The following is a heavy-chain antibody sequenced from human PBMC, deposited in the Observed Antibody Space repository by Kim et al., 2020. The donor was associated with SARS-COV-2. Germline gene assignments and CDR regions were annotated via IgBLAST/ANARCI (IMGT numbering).Heavy chain of an antibody. V-gene: IGHV3-30*01. Sequence: YYADSVKGRFTISRDNSKNTLYLQMDNLRAEDTAVYYCAREPRWGAYFDYLGQGTLVTVSS. CDR3: AREPRWGAYFDY. J-gene: IGHJ4*02. D-gene: IGHD1-26*01.